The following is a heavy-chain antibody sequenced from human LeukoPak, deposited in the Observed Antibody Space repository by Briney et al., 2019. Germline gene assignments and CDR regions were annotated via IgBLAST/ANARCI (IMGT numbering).Heavy chain of an antibody. V-gene: IGHV4-59*12. CDR1: GGSFSGYY. Sequence: SGTLSLTCAVYGGSFSGYYWSWIRQPPGKGLEWIGYIYYRGTTSYNPFLKSRVTISVDTSKNQFSLKLNSVTAADTAVYYCARLPRYGGYDHFDYWGQGILVIVSS. J-gene: IGHJ4*02. D-gene: IGHD5-12*01. CDR3: ARLPRYGGYDHFDY. CDR2: IYYRGTT.